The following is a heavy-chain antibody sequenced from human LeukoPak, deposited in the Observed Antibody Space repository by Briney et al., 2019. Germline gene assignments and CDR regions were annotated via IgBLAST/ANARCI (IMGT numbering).Heavy chain of an antibody. Sequence: TGGSLRLSCAASGFTFSNCAMSWVRQAPGKGLEWVSAISNSGGSTYYADSVKGRFAISRDDSKNTLWLRMSSLRADDTAVYYCTRQDPSSSGWYPWGQGTLVTVSS. CDR1: GFTFSNCA. D-gene: IGHD6-13*01. V-gene: IGHV3-23*01. J-gene: IGHJ5*02. CDR3: TRQDPSSSGWYP. CDR2: ISNSGGST.